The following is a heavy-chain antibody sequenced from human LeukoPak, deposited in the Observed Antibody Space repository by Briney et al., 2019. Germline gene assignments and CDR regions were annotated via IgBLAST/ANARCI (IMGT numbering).Heavy chain of an antibody. CDR2: ISGSGGST. Sequence: PGGSLRLSRAASGFTFSSYAMSWVRQAPGKGLEWVSAISGSGGSTYYADSVKGRFTISRDNSKNTLYLQMNSLRVEDTAIYYCAKARYSSSWYHFDYWGQGTLVTVSS. D-gene: IGHD6-13*01. CDR3: AKARYSSSWYHFDY. CDR1: GFTFSSYA. J-gene: IGHJ4*02. V-gene: IGHV3-23*01.